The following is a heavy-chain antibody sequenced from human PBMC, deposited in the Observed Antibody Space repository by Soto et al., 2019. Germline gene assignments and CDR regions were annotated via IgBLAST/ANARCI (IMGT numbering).Heavy chain of an antibody. V-gene: IGHV3-30-3*01. Sequence: GGSLRLSCAASGFTFSSYAMHWVRQAPGKGLEWVAVISYDGSNKYYADSVKGRFTISRDNSKNTLYLQMNSLRAEDTAVYYCAADPLVMITFGGVIVTPYYYYGMDVWGQGTTVTVSS. D-gene: IGHD3-16*02. J-gene: IGHJ6*02. CDR1: GFTFSSYA. CDR3: AADPLVMITFGGVIVTPYYYYGMDV. CDR2: ISYDGSNK.